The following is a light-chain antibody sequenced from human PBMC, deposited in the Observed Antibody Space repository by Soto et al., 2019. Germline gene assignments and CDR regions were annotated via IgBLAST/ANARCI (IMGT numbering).Light chain of an antibody. Sequence: QSVLTQPASVSGSPGQSITISCTGTSSDVRSYNLVSWCQPHPGKTPKLMIYAGCSRPSAVSNRFSASKTGNTASLTISGLKAEDEADYYCSSYETSSTYVFGSGTKVTVL. CDR2: AGC. CDR3: SSYETSSTYV. CDR1: SSDVRSYNL. V-gene: IGLV2-23*01. J-gene: IGLJ1*01.